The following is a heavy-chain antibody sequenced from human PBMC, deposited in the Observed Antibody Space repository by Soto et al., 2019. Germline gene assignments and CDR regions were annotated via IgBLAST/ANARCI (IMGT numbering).Heavy chain of an antibody. J-gene: IGHJ6*03. D-gene: IGHD3-3*01. Sequence: QVQLVQSGAEVKKPGSSVKVSCKASGGTFSSYTISWVRQAPGQGLEWMGRIIPILGIANYAQKFQGRVTITAEKSTSTAYMALSSLRAGDTAVYYCAYAQPQLHITTFGYYYLDVWGKGTTVTVSS. CDR1: GGTFSSYT. CDR2: IIPILGIA. V-gene: IGHV1-69*02. CDR3: AYAQPQLHITTFGYYYLDV.